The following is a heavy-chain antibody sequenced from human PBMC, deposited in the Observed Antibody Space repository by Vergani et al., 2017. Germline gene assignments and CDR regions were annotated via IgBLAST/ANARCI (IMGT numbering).Heavy chain of an antibody. V-gene: IGHV5-51*03. CDR2: IYPGDSDT. D-gene: IGHD5-24*01. J-gene: IGHJ2*01. Sequence: EVQLVQSGAELKQPGESLKISCKASGYSFSNYWIGWVRQMSGKGLEWMGIIYPGDSDTRYSPSLQGQVTISADKSITTASLQWGSLRASDTAVYYCGRLEMDQFLSKESRWYFDFWGRGTLVTVS. CDR3: GRLEMDQFLSKESRWYFDF. CDR1: GYSFSNYW.